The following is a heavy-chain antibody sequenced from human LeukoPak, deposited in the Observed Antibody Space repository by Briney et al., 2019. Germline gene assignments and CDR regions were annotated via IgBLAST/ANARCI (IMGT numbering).Heavy chain of an antibody. Sequence: PGGSLRLSCAASGFTFSSYEMNWVRQAPGKGLEWVSYISSSGSTIYYADSVKGRFTISRDNAKNSLYLQMNSLRAEDTAVYYCARGGSGSGYHYYYYMDVWGKGTTVTISS. CDR2: ISSSGSTI. CDR3: ARGGSGSGYHYYYYMDV. CDR1: GFTFSSYE. D-gene: IGHD2-15*01. V-gene: IGHV3-48*03. J-gene: IGHJ6*03.